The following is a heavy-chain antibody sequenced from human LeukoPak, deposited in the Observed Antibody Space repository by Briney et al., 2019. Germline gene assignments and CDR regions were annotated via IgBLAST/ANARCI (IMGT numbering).Heavy chain of an antibody. Sequence: ASVKVSCKASGYTFTGYYMHWVRQAPGQGLEWMGWISPNSGDTQYAQKFQGRVTMTRDTSISTAYMEVNRLTSDDTAVYYCTREDYWGQGTLVTVSS. J-gene: IGHJ4*02. CDR3: TREDY. V-gene: IGHV1-2*02. CDR2: ISPNSGDT. CDR1: GYTFTGYY.